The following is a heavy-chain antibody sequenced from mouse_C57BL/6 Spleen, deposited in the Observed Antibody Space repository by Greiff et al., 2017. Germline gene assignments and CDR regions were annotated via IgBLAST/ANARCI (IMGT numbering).Heavy chain of an antibody. CDR3: ASYGYYGSGDWYFDV. Sequence: QVQLQQSGAELARPGASVKMSCKASGYTFTSYTMHWVKQRPGQGLEWIGYINPSSGYTKYNQKFKDKATLTADKSSSTAYMQLSSLTSEDSAVYSCASYGYYGSGDWYFDVWGTGTTVTVSS. CDR2: INPSSGYT. V-gene: IGHV1-4*01. CDR1: GYTFTSYT. D-gene: IGHD1-1*01. J-gene: IGHJ1*03.